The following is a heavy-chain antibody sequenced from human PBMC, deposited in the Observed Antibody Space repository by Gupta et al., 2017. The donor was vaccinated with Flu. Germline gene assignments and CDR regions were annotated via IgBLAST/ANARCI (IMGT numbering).Heavy chain of an antibody. CDR3: ARIRGGVEMATTPHHYYYGMDV. CDR1: GFSLSNARMV. CDR2: IFSKDEK. Sequence: TLKESGPVLVKPTQTLTLTCTVSGFSLSNARMVVSWIRQPPGKALEWLAHIFSKDEKTDTTSLKGRITSYKDTSKSQVVRTMTNMDPVDTATDYCARIRGGVEMATTPHHYYYGMDVWGQGNTVTVSS. V-gene: IGHV2-26*01. J-gene: IGHJ6*02. D-gene: IGHD5-12*01.